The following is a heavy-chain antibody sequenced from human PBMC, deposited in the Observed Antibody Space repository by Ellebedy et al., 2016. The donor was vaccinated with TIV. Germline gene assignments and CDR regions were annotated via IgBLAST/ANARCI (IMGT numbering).Heavy chain of an antibody. J-gene: IGHJ4*02. CDR2: IYWDDDK. D-gene: IGHD6-25*01. V-gene: IGHV2-5*02. CDR3: ALRRLEAAVN. CDR1: GFSLTTSGVG. Sequence: SGPTLVKSTQTLTLTCTFSGFSLTTSGVGVGWIRQPPGKTLEWLAIIYWDDDKRYIPSLKTRLTITKDTSKNQVLLTITNMDPVDTATYYCALRRLEAAVNWGQGTLVTVSS.